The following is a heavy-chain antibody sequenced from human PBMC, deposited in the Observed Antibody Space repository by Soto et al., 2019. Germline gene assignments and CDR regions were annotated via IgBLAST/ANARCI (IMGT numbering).Heavy chain of an antibody. CDR3: ARDYDGFDY. D-gene: IGHD3-16*01. CDR2: ISHSGTV. J-gene: IGHJ4*02. V-gene: IGHV4-4*02. Sequence: QVRLQQTGPGLVKPSETVSLTCDVSSVSITSSNWWTWVRQPPGKGLEWLGKISHSGTVNYNATLRSRLTISVDKPKNQLSLKLMSVTAADTAVYYCARDYDGFDYWGPGTLVTASS. CDR1: SVSITSSNW.